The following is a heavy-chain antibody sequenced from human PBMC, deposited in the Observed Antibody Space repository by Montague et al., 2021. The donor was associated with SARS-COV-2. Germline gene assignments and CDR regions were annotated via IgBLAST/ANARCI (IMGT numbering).Heavy chain of an antibody. CDR2: IYNSGST. V-gene: IGHV4-59*01. CDR3: ARVERGSSWYEVAFDV. D-gene: IGHD6-13*01. Sequence: SETLSLTCTVSGGSISRYSWTWIRQPPGKGLEWIGYIYNSGSTNYNPSLTSRVTISVDTSKNQFSLKLSSVAAADTAVYYCARVERGSSWYEVAFDVWGQGTMVTVSS. J-gene: IGHJ3*01. CDR1: GGSISRYS.